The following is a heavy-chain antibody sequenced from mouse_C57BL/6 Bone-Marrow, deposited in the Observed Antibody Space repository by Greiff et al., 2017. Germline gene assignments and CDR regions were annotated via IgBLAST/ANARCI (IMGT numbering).Heavy chain of an antibody. Sequence: EVQLVESGEGLVKPGASLKLSCAASGYTFSSYAMSWVRQTPEQRLEWVAYISRGSDSIYYADNVKGRFIISRDNARNTLYLQMSSLKSEDTAMYYWICGRDYCSFLYYAMDYWGQGTSVTVSS. CDR3: ICGRDYCSFLYYAMDY. D-gene: IGHD2-13*01. CDR1: GYTFSSYA. V-gene: IGHV5-9-1*02. J-gene: IGHJ4*01. CDR2: ISRGSDSI.